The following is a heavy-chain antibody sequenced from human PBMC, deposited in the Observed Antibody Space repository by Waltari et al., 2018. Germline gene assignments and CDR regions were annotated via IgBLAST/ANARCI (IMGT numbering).Heavy chain of an antibody. CDR3: ARERYYYDSSGHAFDI. Sequence: EVQLVESGGGLVQPGGSLRLSCAASGFTFSSYSMNWVRQAPGKGLEWVSYISSSSSTIYYADSVKGRFTISRDNAKNSLYPQMNSLRAEDTAVYYCARERYYYDSSGHAFDIWGQGTMVTVSS. D-gene: IGHD3-22*01. J-gene: IGHJ3*02. CDR2: ISSSSSTI. CDR1: GFTFSSYS. V-gene: IGHV3-48*01.